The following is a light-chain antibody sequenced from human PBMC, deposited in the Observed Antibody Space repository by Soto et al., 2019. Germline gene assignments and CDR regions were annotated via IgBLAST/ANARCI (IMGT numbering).Light chain of an antibody. J-gene: IGKJ2*01. CDR2: GAS. CDR1: QGISTW. Sequence: DIQMTQSPSFVSASVGDRVTLTCRASQGISTWLAWYQQKPGKVPKLLIYGASRLQTGVPSRFSGSGSGTDFTLTISSLQPEDFATYYCQQASSLPHTFGQGTRVEIK. V-gene: IGKV1-12*01. CDR3: QQASSLPHT.